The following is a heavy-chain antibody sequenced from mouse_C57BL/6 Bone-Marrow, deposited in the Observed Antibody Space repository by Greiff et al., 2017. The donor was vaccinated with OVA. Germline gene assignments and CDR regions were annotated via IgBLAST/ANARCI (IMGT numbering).Heavy chain of an antibody. Sequence: QVQLQQPGAELVKPGASVKMSCKASGYTFTSYWITWVKQRSGQGIVWIGDIFPGSGSTNYNEKFKSKATLTVDTSYSTAYMQLSSLTSEDSAVYYCANYGSWYFDVWGTGTTVTVSS. CDR3: ANYGSWYFDV. J-gene: IGHJ1*03. V-gene: IGHV1-55*01. CDR1: GYTFTSYW. D-gene: IGHD1-1*01. CDR2: IFPGSGST.